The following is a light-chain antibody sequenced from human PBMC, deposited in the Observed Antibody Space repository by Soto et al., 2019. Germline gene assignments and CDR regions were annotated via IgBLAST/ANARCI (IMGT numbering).Light chain of an antibody. CDR1: QDIGNH. Sequence: DIHTTHSPSPLSASVGHRVTINCGGSQDIGNHLPRYQKKPRKVPNLLIYTSSPLQSGVPSRYSGSGSRTDFTLTISSMQPEDVATYYCQKHDNAPLTFGGGTKVDIK. J-gene: IGKJ4*01. V-gene: IGKV1-27*01. CDR3: QKHDNAPLT. CDR2: TSS.